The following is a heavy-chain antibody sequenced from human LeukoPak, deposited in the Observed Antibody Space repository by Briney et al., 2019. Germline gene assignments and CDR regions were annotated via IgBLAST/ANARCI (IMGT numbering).Heavy chain of an antibody. D-gene: IGHD5-18*01. Sequence: SETLSLTCTVSGGSMNSHHWSWIRQPPGMGLEWIGYMLDTVTTKDNPSLKSRFTLSADTSKNQFSLRLTSVTAADMAVYYCATIKRGDIFGYFDFWGQGILVTVSS. CDR2: MLDTVTT. CDR3: ATIKRGDIFGYFDF. V-gene: IGHV4-59*11. CDR1: GGSMNSHH. J-gene: IGHJ4*02.